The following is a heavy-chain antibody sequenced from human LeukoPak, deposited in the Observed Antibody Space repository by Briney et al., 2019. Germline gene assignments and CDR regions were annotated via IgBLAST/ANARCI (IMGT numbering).Heavy chain of an antibody. Sequence: GESLKISCKGSGYSFTSYWIGWVRQMPGKGLEWMGIIYPGDSDTRYSPSFQGQVTISADKSISTAYLQWSSLKASDTAMYYCARRRFGVVNRAWFDPWGQGTLVTVSS. CDR2: IYPGDSDT. V-gene: IGHV5-51*01. J-gene: IGHJ5*02. D-gene: IGHD3-3*01. CDR1: GYSFTSYW. CDR3: ARRRFGVVNRAWFDP.